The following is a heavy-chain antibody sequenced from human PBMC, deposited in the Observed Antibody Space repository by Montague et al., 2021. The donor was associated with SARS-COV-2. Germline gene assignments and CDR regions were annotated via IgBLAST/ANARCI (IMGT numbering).Heavy chain of an antibody. Sequence: SLRLSCAASGFTFRSYEMNWVRQAPGKGLEWVSYISSSGSTIYYADSVKGRFTISRDNAKNSLYLQMNSLRAEDTAVYYCARLGVDIVTTANDYWGQGTLVTVSS. CDR2: ISSSGSTI. CDR3: ARLGVDIVTTANDY. J-gene: IGHJ4*02. D-gene: IGHD5-12*01. V-gene: IGHV3-48*03. CDR1: GFTFRSYE.